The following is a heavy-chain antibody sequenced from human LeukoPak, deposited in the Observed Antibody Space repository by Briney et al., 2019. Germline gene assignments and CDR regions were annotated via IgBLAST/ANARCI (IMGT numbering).Heavy chain of an antibody. V-gene: IGHV3-7*03. CDR1: RVTSTGDW. CDR2: IKERGREN. D-gene: IGHD6-25*01. Sequence: VGSLRLSCAASRVTSTGDWMSSGCDAPGRGVWCVSNIKERGRENYYAASVNGRFPISRDNPNNLLYLDMNGLSAADTAVYYCASDQRRRHGTADYWGQGTLVTVSS. J-gene: IGHJ4*02. CDR3: ASDQRRRHGTADY.